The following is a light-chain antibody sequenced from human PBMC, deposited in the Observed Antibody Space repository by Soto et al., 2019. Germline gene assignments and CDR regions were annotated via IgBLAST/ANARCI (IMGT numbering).Light chain of an antibody. CDR2: DVS. V-gene: IGKV3-11*01. Sequence: DTVLIQSPATLSLSPGERATLSCRASHTVANFLAWYQHKAGQAPRLLIYDVSNRATGIPARFSGRGSGTDFTLTISSLEPDDFAVYYCQQRSNWPSTFGGGTNVEIK. CDR3: QQRSNWPST. J-gene: IGKJ4*01. CDR1: HTVANF.